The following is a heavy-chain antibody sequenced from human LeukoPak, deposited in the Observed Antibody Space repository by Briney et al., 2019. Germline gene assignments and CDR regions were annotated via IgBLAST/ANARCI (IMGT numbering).Heavy chain of an antibody. CDR2: VWSDGTNK. Sequence: GGSLRLSCAASGFMFSGFDMHWVRQAPGKGLEWVAVVWSDGTNKLYADSVRGRFTISRDNSKNMVYLQLNSLRGEDTGIYWCTKDDFDQWGQGTLVTVSS. J-gene: IGHJ4*02. V-gene: IGHV3-33*03. CDR1: GFMFSGFD. CDR3: TKDDFDQ.